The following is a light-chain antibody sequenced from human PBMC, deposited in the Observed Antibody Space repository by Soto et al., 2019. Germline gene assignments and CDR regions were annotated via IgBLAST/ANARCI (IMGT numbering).Light chain of an antibody. Sequence: LTQPASVSGSPGQSITISCTGTNSDVGGYNFVSWYHQQPGKAPKLMIYGVTNRPSGVSNRFSGSKSGNTASLTISGLQAEDEADYYCSSYTASSTLVFGGGTKVTVL. CDR1: NSDVGGYNF. CDR2: GVT. J-gene: IGLJ3*02. V-gene: IGLV2-14*01. CDR3: SSYTASSTLV.